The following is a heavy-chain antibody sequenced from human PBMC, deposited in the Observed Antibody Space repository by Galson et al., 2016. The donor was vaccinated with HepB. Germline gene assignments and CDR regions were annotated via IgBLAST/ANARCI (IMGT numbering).Heavy chain of an antibody. Sequence: ETLSLTCSVSGGSVSSGTYYWSWIRQPPGKGLEWIGYMSNVGSTHYNPSLKNRVTTSLGTSNNQFSLHLTAVTPADTAVYFCARGTTHGWFDAWGQGIMVTVSS. J-gene: IGHJ5*02. CDR2: MSNVGST. CDR3: ARGTTHGWFDA. CDR1: GGSVSSGTYY. V-gene: IGHV4-61*01. D-gene: IGHD1-14*01.